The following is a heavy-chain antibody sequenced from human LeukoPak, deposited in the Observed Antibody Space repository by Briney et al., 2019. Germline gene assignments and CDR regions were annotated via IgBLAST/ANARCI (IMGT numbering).Heavy chain of an antibody. V-gene: IGHV4-59*01. D-gene: IGHD5-18*01. CDR3: ARDRDTRTLDV. CDR2: IYYSGST. CDR1: GGSISSYY. Sequence: SETLSLTCTVSGGSISSYYWSWIRQPPGKGLEWIGYIYYSGSTNYNPSLESRVTISVDTSKNQFSLKLSSVTAADTAVYYCARDRDTRTLDVWGQGTTVTVSS. J-gene: IGHJ6*02.